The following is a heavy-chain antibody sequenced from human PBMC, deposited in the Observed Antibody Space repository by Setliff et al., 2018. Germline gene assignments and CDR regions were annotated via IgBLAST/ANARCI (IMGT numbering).Heavy chain of an antibody. D-gene: IGHD1-26*01. Sequence: GGSLRLSCAASAFTFKNYWMSWVRQAPGKGLEWVANIKGDGSEKFYLDSVKGRFTISRDNSKNTLYLQMNSLRAEDTAVYYCARSGNYRVDYWGQGTLVTVS. J-gene: IGHJ4*02. CDR2: IKGDGSEK. CDR1: AFTFKNYW. V-gene: IGHV3-7*01. CDR3: ARSGNYRVDY.